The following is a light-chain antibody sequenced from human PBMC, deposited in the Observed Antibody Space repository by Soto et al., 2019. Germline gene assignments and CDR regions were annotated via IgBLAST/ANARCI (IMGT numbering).Light chain of an antibody. CDR1: SSDVGYYGY. V-gene: IGLV2-14*01. J-gene: IGLJ1*01. CDR3: SSYTSSSTLV. CDR2: EVS. Sequence: QSALTQPASVSGSPGQSITISCSGTSSDVGYYGYVSWYQQHPGKAPNLMIYEVSHRPSGVSNRFSGSKSGNTASLTISGLQTEDEADYYCSSYTSSSTLVFGTGTKVTVL.